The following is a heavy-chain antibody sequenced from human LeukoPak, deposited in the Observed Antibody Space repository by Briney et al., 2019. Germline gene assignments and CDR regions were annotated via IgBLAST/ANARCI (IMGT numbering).Heavy chain of an antibody. CDR2: ISSSGSTI. CDR1: GFTFSDYY. V-gene: IGHV3-11*01. Sequence: GGSLRLSCAASGFTFSDYYMSWIRQAPGKGLEWVSYISSSGSTIYYADSVKGRFTISRDTFENTVNLQMNSLRAEDTAVYYCASWPGGWYGEDSWGQGTLVTVSS. D-gene: IGHD6-19*01. J-gene: IGHJ4*02. CDR3: ASWPGGWYGEDS.